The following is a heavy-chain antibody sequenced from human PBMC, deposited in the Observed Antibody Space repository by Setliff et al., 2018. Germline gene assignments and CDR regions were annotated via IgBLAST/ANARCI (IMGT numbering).Heavy chain of an antibody. J-gene: IGHJ5*02. CDR1: GFTFSDYY. V-gene: IGHV3-11*01. CDR3: SRAVDGRTWFDP. Sequence: LSCAASGFTFSDYYMSWIRQAPGKGLEWISYITRSGDAMYYTDSVKGRFTISRDNAKNSLYLQMDSLRTEDTAVYYCSRAVDGRTWFDPWGQGALVTVSS. D-gene: IGHD6-19*01. CDR2: ITRSGDAM.